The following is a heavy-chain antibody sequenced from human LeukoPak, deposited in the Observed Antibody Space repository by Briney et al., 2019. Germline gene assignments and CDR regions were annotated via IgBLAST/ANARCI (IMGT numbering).Heavy chain of an antibody. J-gene: IGHJ4*02. CDR3: ARDYGSGSYPRTYFDY. Sequence: GGSLRLSCAASGFTFSSYGMTWVRQAPGKGLEWVSYISSSSSTIYYADSVKGRFTISRDNSKNTLYLQMNSLRAEDTAVYYCARDYGSGSYPRTYFDYWGQGTLVTVSS. V-gene: IGHV3-48*01. CDR1: GFTFSSYG. CDR2: ISSSSSTI. D-gene: IGHD3-10*01.